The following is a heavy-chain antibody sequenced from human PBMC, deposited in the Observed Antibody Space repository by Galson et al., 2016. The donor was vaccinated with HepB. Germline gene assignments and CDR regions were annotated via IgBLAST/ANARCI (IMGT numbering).Heavy chain of an antibody. J-gene: IGHJ4*02. CDR1: GFTFSSHW. CDR3: ARDQRGSLDY. V-gene: IGHV3-74*01. D-gene: IGHD5-12*01. CDR2: IDSDGSDI. Sequence: SLRLSCAASGFTFSSHWMHWVRQAPGKGLVWVSRIDSDGSDIRYADSVRGRFTISRDNAKNTLYLQMNSLRAEDTAVYYCARDQRGSLDYWGQGTLVTVSS.